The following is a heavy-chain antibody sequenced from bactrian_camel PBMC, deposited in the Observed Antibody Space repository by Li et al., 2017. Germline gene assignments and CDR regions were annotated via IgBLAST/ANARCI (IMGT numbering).Heavy chain of an antibody. J-gene: IGHJ4*01. D-gene: IGHD5*01. CDR3: TTLSVPFEWWFAAGLSY. Sequence: HVQLVESGGGSVQAGGSLRLSCAASGYTYNRNCMAWFRQAPGKEREGVARIYTGSGNTYYADSVKGRFTISRDNAKNTVYLQMNSLKSEDTALYYCTTLSVPFEWWFAAGLSYWGPGTQVTVS. V-gene: IGHV3S1*01. CDR1: GYTYNRNC. CDR2: IYTGSGNT.